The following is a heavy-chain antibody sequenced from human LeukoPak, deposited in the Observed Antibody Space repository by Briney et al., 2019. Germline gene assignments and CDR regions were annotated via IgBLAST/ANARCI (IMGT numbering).Heavy chain of an antibody. CDR3: AKGPKPGAITMVRGVRSYYYYMDV. D-gene: IGHD3-10*01. Sequence: GGSLRLSCAASGFTFSTSWMYWVRQVPGKGLMWVSRMNSDGSDTAYADSVKGRFTISRDNSKNTLYLQMNSLRAEDTAVYYCAKGPKPGAITMVRGVRSYYYYMDVWGKGTTVTISS. J-gene: IGHJ6*03. CDR1: GFTFSTSW. V-gene: IGHV3-74*01. CDR2: MNSDGSDT.